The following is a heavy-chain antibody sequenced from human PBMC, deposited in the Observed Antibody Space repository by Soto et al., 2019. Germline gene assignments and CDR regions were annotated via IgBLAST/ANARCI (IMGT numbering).Heavy chain of an antibody. V-gene: IGHV4-34*02. Sequence: QVQLQQWGAGLLKPSETLSLTCAVHGGSFTDYTWSWIRQPPGKGLEWIGEIDHTRAAFYSPSLESRVTLSVDTSKNQFSLILSSVTAADTAMYFCARGRDIPPLNKGNWFDPWGQGTLVIVSS. D-gene: IGHD5-12*01. CDR1: GGSFTDYT. CDR3: ARGRDIPPLNKGNWFDP. J-gene: IGHJ5*02. CDR2: IDHTRAA.